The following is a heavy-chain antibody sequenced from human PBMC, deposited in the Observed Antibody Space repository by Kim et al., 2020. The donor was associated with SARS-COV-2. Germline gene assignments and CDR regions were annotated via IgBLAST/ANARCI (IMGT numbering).Heavy chain of an antibody. Sequence: GGSLRLSCAASGFTFSSYAMSWVRQAPGKGLEWVSAISGSGGSTYYADSVKGRFTISRDNSKNTLYLQMNSLRAEDTAVYYCANRKTDYSGYDWGSGIFDYWGQGTLVTVSS. CDR2: ISGSGGST. J-gene: IGHJ4*02. CDR1: GFTFSSYA. D-gene: IGHD5-12*01. CDR3: ANRKTDYSGYDWGSGIFDY. V-gene: IGHV3-23*01.